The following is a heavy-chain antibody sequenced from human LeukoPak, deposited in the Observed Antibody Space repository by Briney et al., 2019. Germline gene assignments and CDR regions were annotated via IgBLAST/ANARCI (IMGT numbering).Heavy chain of an antibody. J-gene: IGHJ4*02. CDR3: ARGFGHFDY. D-gene: IGHD3-16*01. CDR2: IYHSGST. V-gene: IGHV4-30-2*01. CDR1: GGYISSGGYY. Sequence: SQTLSLTCTVSGGYISSGGYYWSWIRQPPGKGLERIGYIYHSGSTYYNPSLKSRVTISVDRSKNQFSLKLSSVTAADTAVYYCARGFGHFDYWGQGTLVTVSS.